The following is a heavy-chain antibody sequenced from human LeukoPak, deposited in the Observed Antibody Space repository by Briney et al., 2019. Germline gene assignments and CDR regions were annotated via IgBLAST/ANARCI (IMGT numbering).Heavy chain of an antibody. J-gene: IGHJ4*02. V-gene: IGHV3-23*01. CDR1: GFTFSNYA. CDR2: ISLSGSRT. D-gene: IGHD3-10*01. Sequence: GGSLRLSCAASGFTFSNYAVSWVRQAPGMGLEWVSGISLSGSRTYYADSVKGRFTISRDNSRNTLYLQMNSLRAEDTAAYYCARGTMVRGVYFDYWGQGTLVTVSS. CDR3: ARGTMVRGVYFDY.